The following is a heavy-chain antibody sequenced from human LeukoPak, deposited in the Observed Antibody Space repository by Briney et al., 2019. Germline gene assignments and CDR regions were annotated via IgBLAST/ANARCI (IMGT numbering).Heavy chain of an antibody. Sequence: PSETLSLTCTVSGGSISSSSYYWGWIRQPPGKGLEWIGSIYYSGSTYYNPSLKSRVTISVDTSKNHFSLKLSSVTAADTAVYYCARESWIGHYFDYWGQGTLVTVSS. D-gene: IGHD2-2*03. J-gene: IGHJ4*02. CDR3: ARESWIGHYFDY. V-gene: IGHV4-39*07. CDR1: GGSISSSSYY. CDR2: IYYSGST.